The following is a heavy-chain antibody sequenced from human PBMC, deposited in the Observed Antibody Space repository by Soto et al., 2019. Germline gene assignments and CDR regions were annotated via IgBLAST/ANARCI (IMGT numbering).Heavy chain of an antibody. CDR3: ARANEQLELRYWFDP. Sequence: GASVKVSCKASGGTFSSYAISWVRHAPGQGLEWMGGIIPIFGTANYAQKFQGRVTITADESTSTAYMELSSLRSEDTAVYYCARANEQLELRYWFDPWGQGTLVTVSS. CDR2: IIPIFGTA. CDR1: GGTFSSYA. V-gene: IGHV1-69*13. D-gene: IGHD1-7*01. J-gene: IGHJ5*02.